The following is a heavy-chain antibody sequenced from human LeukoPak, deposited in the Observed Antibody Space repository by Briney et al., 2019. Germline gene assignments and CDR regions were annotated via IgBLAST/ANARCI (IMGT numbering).Heavy chain of an antibody. CDR2: VSSSSSYI. CDR1: GFTFSSYS. CDR3: ARATHYYYMDV. Sequence: PGGSLRLSCAASGFTFSSYSMNWVRQAPGKGLEWVSSVSSSSSYIYCADSVKGRFTISRDNAKNSLYLQMNSLRAEDTAVYYCARATHYYYMDVWGKGTTVTVSS. J-gene: IGHJ6*03. V-gene: IGHV3-21*01.